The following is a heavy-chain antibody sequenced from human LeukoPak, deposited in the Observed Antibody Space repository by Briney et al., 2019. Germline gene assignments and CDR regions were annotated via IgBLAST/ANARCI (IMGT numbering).Heavy chain of an antibody. J-gene: IGHJ6*03. CDR2: ISYDGSNK. Sequence: GGSLRLSCAASGFTFSSYAMHWVRQAPGKGLEWVAVISYDGSNKYYADSVKGRFTISRDNSKNTLYLQMNSLRAEDTAVYYCARAQRGYCSGGSCSLYYYYYMDVWGKGTTVTVSS. CDR1: GFTFSSYA. CDR3: ARAQRGYCSGGSCSLYYYYYMDV. D-gene: IGHD2-15*01. V-gene: IGHV3-30*04.